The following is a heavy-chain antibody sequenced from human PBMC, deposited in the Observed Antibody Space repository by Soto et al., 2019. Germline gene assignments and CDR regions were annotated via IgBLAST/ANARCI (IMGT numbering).Heavy chain of an antibody. Sequence: EVQLLESGGGLVQPGGSLRLSCAASGFTFSSYAMSWVRQAPGKGLEWVSAISGSGGSTYCADSVKGRFTISRDNSKNTLYLQMNSLRAEDTAVYYCAKDLIAVVWYGLDYWGQGTLVTVSS. CDR3: AKDLIAVVWYGLDY. CDR2: ISGSGGST. CDR1: GFTFSSYA. J-gene: IGHJ4*02. D-gene: IGHD6-19*01. V-gene: IGHV3-23*01.